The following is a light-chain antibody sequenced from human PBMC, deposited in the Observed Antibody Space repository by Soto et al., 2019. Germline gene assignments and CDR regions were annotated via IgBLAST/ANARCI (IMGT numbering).Light chain of an antibody. V-gene: IGKV3-20*01. J-gene: IGKJ1*01. CDR2: STS. CDR3: QQYGNSPWT. Sequence: EIVMTPSPATLSVSPGDRAIISCRASQSISGNLAWYQQKSGQAPRLLIYSTSSRATGIPDRFSGSGSGTDFTLTISRLEPEDFAVYYCQQYGNSPWTFGQGTKVDIK. CDR1: QSISGN.